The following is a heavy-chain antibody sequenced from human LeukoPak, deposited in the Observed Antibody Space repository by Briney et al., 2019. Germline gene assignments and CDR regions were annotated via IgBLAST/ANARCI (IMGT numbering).Heavy chain of an antibody. CDR2: ISYDGASK. J-gene: IGHJ4*02. D-gene: IGHD3-22*01. V-gene: IGHV3-30*03. Sequence: GGSLRLSCAASGFTFRSFGMHWVRQAPGKGLEWVAFISYDGASKYYADSVKGRFTISRDNSKNTLYLQMNSLRAEDTSVYYCAREYYDSSGSQGDYFDYWGQGTLVTVSS. CDR1: GFTFRSFG. CDR3: AREYYDSSGSQGDYFDY.